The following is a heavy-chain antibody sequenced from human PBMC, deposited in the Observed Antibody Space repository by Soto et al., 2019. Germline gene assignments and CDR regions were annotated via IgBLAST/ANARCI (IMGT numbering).Heavy chain of an antibody. V-gene: IGHV1-18*01. CDR3: ARDSDKSYPTPPDY. CDR1: GYTFTSYG. Sequence: GASVKVSCKASGYTFTSYGISWVRQAPGQGLEWMGWISAYNGNTNYAQKLQGRVTMTTDTSTSTAYMELRSLRSDDTAVYYCARDSDKSYPTPPDYWGQGTLVTVSS. D-gene: IGHD2-15*01. J-gene: IGHJ4*02. CDR2: ISAYNGNT.